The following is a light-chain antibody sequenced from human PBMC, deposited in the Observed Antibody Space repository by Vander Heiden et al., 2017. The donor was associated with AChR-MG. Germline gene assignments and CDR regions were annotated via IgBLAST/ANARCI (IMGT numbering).Light chain of an antibody. Sequence: QSALTQPRPVSGSPGPSVTMSCPGTSSDVGGYNYVSWDQQHPDKAPKLMIYDVSKRPSGVSDRFSGSKSGNTAALTISGLQAEDEADYYCCSYAGSYAVVFGGGTKVTVL. CDR2: DVS. J-gene: IGLJ2*01. V-gene: IGLV2-11*01. CDR1: SSDVGGYNY. CDR3: CSYAGSYAVV.